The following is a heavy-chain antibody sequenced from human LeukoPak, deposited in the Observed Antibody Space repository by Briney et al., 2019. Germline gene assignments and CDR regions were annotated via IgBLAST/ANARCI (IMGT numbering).Heavy chain of an antibody. CDR1: GFTFSRYG. D-gene: IGHD3-22*01. CDR3: ARGGPRITMIVEDYFDY. Sequence: GGSLRLSCAASGFTFSRYGMHWVRQAPGKGLEWVAVIYSGGSTYYADSVKGRFTISRDDSNNTLYLQMNSLRAEDTDVYYCARGGPRITMIVEDYFDYWGQGTLVTAPS. CDR2: IYSGGST. J-gene: IGHJ4*02. V-gene: IGHV3-66*01.